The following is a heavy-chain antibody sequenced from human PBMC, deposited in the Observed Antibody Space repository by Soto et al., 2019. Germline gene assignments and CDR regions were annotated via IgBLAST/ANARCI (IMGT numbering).Heavy chain of an antibody. CDR3: ARSARWLQAITLFDY. CDR2: IIPIFGTA. V-gene: IGHV1-69*01. J-gene: IGHJ4*02. CDR1: GGTFSSYA. D-gene: IGHD5-12*01. Sequence: QVQLVQSGAEVKKPGSSVMVSCKASGGTFSSYAISWVRQAPGQGLEWMGGIIPIFGTANYAQKFQGRVTITADESTSTAYMELSSLRSEDTAVYYCARSARWLQAITLFDYWGQGTLVTVSS.